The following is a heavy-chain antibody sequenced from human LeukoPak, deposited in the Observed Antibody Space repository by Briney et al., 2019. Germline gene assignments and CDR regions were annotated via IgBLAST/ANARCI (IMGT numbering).Heavy chain of an antibody. CDR3: TSETSGLYYYYYMDV. CDR2: IRSKANSYAT. J-gene: IGHJ6*03. Sequence: GGSLRLSCAASGFTFSGSAMHRVRQASGKGLEWVGRIRSKANSYATAYAASVKGRFTISRDDSKNTAYLQMNSLKTEDTAVYFCTSETSGLYYYYYMDVWGKGTTVTVSS. V-gene: IGHV3-73*01. CDR1: GFTFSGSA. D-gene: IGHD1-14*01.